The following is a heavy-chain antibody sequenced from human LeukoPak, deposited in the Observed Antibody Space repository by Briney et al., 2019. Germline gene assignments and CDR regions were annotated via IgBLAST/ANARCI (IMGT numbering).Heavy chain of an antibody. D-gene: IGHD1-14*01. CDR2: INQGGSDK. CDR1: GFVFSSYI. V-gene: IGHV3-7*01. CDR3: TRDRSRAEDD. J-gene: IGHJ4*02. Sequence: GGSLRLSCAASGFVFSSYIFNWVRQAPGKGLEWVANINQGGSDKYYVDSVKGRFTISRDNANNLLYLQMNSLRGEDTAVYYCTRDRSRAEDDWGQGTLVTVSS.